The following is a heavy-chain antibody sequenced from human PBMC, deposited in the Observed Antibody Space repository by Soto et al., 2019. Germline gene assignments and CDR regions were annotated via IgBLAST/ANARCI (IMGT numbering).Heavy chain of an antibody. Sequence: PGGSLRLSCLASGFTFSSYSMVWVRQAPGKGLEWISYIFVDSSTIYYADSVKGRFTVSRDNSQNSLFLLMNSLRAEDTAVYYCARDKDWAFDYWGQGTLVTVSS. CDR3: ARDKDWAFDY. V-gene: IGHV3-48*04. CDR2: IFVDSSTI. CDR1: GFTFSSYS. D-gene: IGHD3-9*01. J-gene: IGHJ4*02.